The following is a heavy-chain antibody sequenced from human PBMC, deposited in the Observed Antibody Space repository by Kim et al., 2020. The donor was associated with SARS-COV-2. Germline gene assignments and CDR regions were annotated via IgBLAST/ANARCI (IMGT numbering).Heavy chain of an antibody. D-gene: IGHD6-19*01. CDR3: TTSAFSGWGYFDY. V-gene: IGHV3-15*01. J-gene: IGHJ4*02. Sequence: YAAPVKGRFTISRDDSKNTLYLQMNSLKTEDTAVYYCTTSAFSGWGYFDYWGQGTLVTVSS.